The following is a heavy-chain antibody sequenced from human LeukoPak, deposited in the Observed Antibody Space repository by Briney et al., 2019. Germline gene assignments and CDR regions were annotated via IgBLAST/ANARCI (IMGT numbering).Heavy chain of an antibody. CDR1: GGSISSGGYY. CDR2: IYYSGST. CDR3: ARDVRGALRLGELSLGYFDY. V-gene: IGHV4-31*03. J-gene: IGHJ4*02. D-gene: IGHD3-16*02. Sequence: SSQTLSLTCTVSGGSISSGGYYWSWIRQHPGKGLEWIGYIYYSGSTYYNPSLKSRVTISVDTSKNQFSLKLSSVTAADTAVYYCARDVRGALRLGELSLGYFDYWGQGTLVTVSS.